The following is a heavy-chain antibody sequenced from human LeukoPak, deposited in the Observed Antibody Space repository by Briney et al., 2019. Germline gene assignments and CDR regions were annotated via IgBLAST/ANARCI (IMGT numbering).Heavy chain of an antibody. CDR1: GFTFDRLE. CDR3: VNQISGWVY. D-gene: IGHD6-19*01. Sequence: VGSLRLSCSGSGFTFDRLEMHSVRQAPRKGLEYVSGIGSNGRSTYNADSVKGRFTISRDNSKNTLFLQMTSLRAEDTAVYYCVNQISGWVYWGQGTLVTVSS. V-gene: IGHV3-64D*06. CDR2: IGSNGRST. J-gene: IGHJ4*02.